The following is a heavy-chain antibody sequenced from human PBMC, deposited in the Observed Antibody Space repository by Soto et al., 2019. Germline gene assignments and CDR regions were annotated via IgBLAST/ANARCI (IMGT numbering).Heavy chain of an antibody. CDR3: ARPNCSGGSCYPDY. Sequence: GGSLRLSCAASGFTFSSYSMNWVRQAPGKGLEWVSSISSSSSYIYYADSVKGRFTISRDNAKNSLYLQMNSLRAEDTAVYYCARPNCSGGSCYPDYWGQGTLVTVSS. CDR1: GFTFSSYS. CDR2: ISSSSSYI. D-gene: IGHD2-15*01. V-gene: IGHV3-21*01. J-gene: IGHJ4*02.